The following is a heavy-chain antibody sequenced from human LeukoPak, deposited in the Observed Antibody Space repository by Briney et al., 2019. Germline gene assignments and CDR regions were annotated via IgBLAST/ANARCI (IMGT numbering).Heavy chain of an antibody. J-gene: IGHJ4*02. V-gene: IGHV1-24*01. CDR1: GYTLTALS. Sequence: GASVTVSCKVSGYTLTALSMHWVRQAPGKGLEWMGGIDPEDGETIYAQKFQGRVTMTEDTSTDTAYMELSSLRSEDTAVYYCATDPRTQNVVVVAAGWGQGTLVTVSS. D-gene: IGHD2-15*01. CDR3: ATDPRTQNVVVVAAG. CDR2: IDPEDGET.